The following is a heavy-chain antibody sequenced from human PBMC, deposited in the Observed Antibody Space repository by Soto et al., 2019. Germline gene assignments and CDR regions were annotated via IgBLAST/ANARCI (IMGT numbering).Heavy chain of an antibody. CDR3: ARDLGGTTAFDI. CDR2: LYYSGST. D-gene: IGHD1-1*01. J-gene: IGHJ3*02. V-gene: IGHV4-59*01. Sequence: SETLSLTCPVSGGSISSYHWSWIRQPPGKGLEWIGYLYYSGSTNYDPSLKSRVTISVDTSKNQFSLKLSSVTAADTAVYYCARDLGGTTAFDIWGQGTMVTVSS. CDR1: GGSISSYH.